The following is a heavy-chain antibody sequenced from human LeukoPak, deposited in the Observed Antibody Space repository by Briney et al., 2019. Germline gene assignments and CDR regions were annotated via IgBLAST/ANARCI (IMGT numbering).Heavy chain of an antibody. J-gene: IGHJ4*02. V-gene: IGHV1-8*01. CDR1: GYTFTSYD. CDR2: MNPNSGNT. D-gene: IGHD2-2*02. Sequence: GASVKVSCKASGYTFTSYDINWVRQATGQGLEWMGWMNPNSGNTGYAQKFQGRVTMTTDASTSTAYMELRSLTSDDTAVYYCARDSGTWVECSRTSCYIAYWGQGTLVSVSS. CDR3: ARDSGTWVECSRTSCYIAY.